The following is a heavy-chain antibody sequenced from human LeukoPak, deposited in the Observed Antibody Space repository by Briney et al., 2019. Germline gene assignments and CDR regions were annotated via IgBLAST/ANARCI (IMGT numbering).Heavy chain of an antibody. CDR3: ARHGYSNYPPFNY. J-gene: IGHJ4*02. Sequence: GEPLKISCKGSGYSFTNYWIGWVRQMPGKGLEWMGIIYPGDSDTRYSPSFQGQVTISADKSISTAYLQWSSLKASDSAMYYCARHGYSNYPPFNYWGQGTLVTVSS. D-gene: IGHD4-11*01. CDR1: GYSFTNYW. V-gene: IGHV5-51*01. CDR2: IYPGDSDT.